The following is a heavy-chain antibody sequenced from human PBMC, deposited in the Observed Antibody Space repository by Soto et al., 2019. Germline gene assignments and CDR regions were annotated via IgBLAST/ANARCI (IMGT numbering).Heavy chain of an antibody. CDR2: IIPIIGIA. J-gene: IGHJ5*02. Sequence: QVQLVQSGAEVKKPGSSVKVSCKASVGTFSSYTISWVRQAPGQGLEWMGRIIPIIGIANYAQKFQGRVTITADKSTSTAYMELSSLRSEDTAVYYWVAAGGCSSTSCPYNWFYPWGQGTLVTVSS. V-gene: IGHV1-69*02. CDR3: VAAGGCSSTSCPYNWFYP. D-gene: IGHD2-2*01. CDR1: VGTFSSYT.